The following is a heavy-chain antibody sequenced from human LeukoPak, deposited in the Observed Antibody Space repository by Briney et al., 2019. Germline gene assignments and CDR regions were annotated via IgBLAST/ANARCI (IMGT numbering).Heavy chain of an antibody. Sequence: ASVKVSCKASGYTFTGYYLHWVRQAPGQGLEWMGWINPNSGGTKYAQKFQGRVTMTRDTSISTAYMELSRLRSDDTAVYYCASSYCSGGSCYSGYYYYMDVWGKGTTVTVSS. CDR1: GYTFTGYY. CDR3: ASSYCSGGSCYSGYYYYMDV. J-gene: IGHJ6*03. D-gene: IGHD2-15*01. CDR2: INPNSGGT. V-gene: IGHV1-2*02.